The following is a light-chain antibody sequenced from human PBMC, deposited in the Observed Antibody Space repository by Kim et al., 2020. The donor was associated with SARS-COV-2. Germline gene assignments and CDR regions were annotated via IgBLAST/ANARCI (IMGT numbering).Light chain of an antibody. CDR2: GKN. CDR1: SLRSYY. Sequence: SSELTQDPAVSVALGQTVRITCQGDSLRSYYATWYQQKPGQAPILVIYGKNNRPSGIPDRFAGSSSGNTASLTIAGTQADDEADYYCNSRDSNGNVLFGGGTQLTVL. CDR3: NSRDSNGNVL. J-gene: IGLJ2*01. V-gene: IGLV3-19*01.